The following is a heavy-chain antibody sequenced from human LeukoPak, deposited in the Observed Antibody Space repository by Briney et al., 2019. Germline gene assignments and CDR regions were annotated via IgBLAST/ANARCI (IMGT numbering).Heavy chain of an antibody. CDR2: IYHSGST. CDR3: ARDLRGAFDI. V-gene: IGHV4-38-2*02. Sequence: SETLSLTCTVSGYSISSGYYWGWIRQPPGKGLEWIGYIYHSGSTYYNPSLKSRVTISVDRSKNQFSLKLSSVTAADTAVYYCARDLRGAFDIWGQGTMVTVSS. CDR1: GYSISSGYY. D-gene: IGHD3-16*01. J-gene: IGHJ3*02.